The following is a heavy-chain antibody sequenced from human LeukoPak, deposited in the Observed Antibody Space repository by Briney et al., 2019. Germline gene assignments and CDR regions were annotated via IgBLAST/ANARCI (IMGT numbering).Heavy chain of an antibody. D-gene: IGHD3-22*01. Sequence: GESLKISCKGSGYSFTSYWIGWVRQMPGKGLEWMGIIYPGDSDTRYSLSFQGQVTISADKSISTAYLQWSSLKASDTAMYYCASSRYDSSGYSASHYYYYGMDVWGQGTTVTVSS. CDR1: GYSFTSYW. V-gene: IGHV5-51*01. CDR2: IYPGDSDT. CDR3: ASSRYDSSGYSASHYYYYGMDV. J-gene: IGHJ6*02.